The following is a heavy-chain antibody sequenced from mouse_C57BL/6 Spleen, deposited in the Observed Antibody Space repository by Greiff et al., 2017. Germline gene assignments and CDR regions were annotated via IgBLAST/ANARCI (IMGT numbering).Heavy chain of an antibody. V-gene: IGHV1-22*01. CDR3: ARGGGVYYDYYYAMDY. Sequence: VQLKQSGPELVKPGASVKMSCKASGYTFTDYNMHWVKQSHGKSLEWIGYINPNNGGTSYNQKFKGKATLTVNKSSSTAYMELRSLTSEDSAVYYCARGGGVYYDYYYAMDYWGQGTSVTVSS. D-gene: IGHD2-4*01. J-gene: IGHJ4*01. CDR2: INPNNGGT. CDR1: GYTFTDYN.